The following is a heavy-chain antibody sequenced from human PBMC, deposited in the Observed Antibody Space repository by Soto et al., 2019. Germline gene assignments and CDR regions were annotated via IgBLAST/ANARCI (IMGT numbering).Heavy chain of an antibody. J-gene: IGHJ6*03. CDR2: ISSSSSTI. CDR3: ARGYYYGSGSYYRPNKYYYYYMDV. V-gene: IGHV3-48*01. D-gene: IGHD3-10*01. Sequence: GGSLRLSCAASGVTFSSYSMNWVRQAPGKGLEWVSYISSSSSTIYYADSVKGRFTISRDNAKNSLYLQMNSLRAEDTAVYYCARGYYYGSGSYYRPNKYYYYYMDVWGKGTTVTVSS. CDR1: GVTFSSYS.